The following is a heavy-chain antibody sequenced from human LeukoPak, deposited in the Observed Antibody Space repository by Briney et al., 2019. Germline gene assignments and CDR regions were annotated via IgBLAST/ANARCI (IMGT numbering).Heavy chain of an antibody. V-gene: IGHV4-59*08. J-gene: IGHJ4*02. CDR1: GGSISSYY. Sequence: SETLSLTCTASGGSISSYYWSWIRQTPGKGLEWIAYISDIGSINYNPSLKSRVTISLDTSKNQFSLKLSSVTAADTAVYCCAGHHPRNTVDFWGQGTLVTVSS. D-gene: IGHD2/OR15-2a*01. CDR3: AGHHPRNTVDF. CDR2: ISDIGSI.